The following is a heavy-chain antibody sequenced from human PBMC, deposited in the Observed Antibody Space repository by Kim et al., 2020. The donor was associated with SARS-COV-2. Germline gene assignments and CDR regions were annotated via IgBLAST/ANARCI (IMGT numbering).Heavy chain of an antibody. V-gene: IGHV4-39*07. J-gene: IGHJ6*02. CDR3: ARDQYNWNGHGMDV. D-gene: IGHD1-1*01. Sequence: NPALKSRVTISVDTSKNQFSLKLSSVTAADTAVYYCARDQYNWNGHGMDVWGQGTTVTVSS.